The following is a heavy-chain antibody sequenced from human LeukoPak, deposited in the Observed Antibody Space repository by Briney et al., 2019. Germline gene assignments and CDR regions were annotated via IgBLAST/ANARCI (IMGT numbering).Heavy chain of an antibody. D-gene: IGHD6-19*01. CDR1: GYTFTGYY. J-gene: IGHJ4*02. Sequence: ASVKVSCKASGYTFTGYYMHWVRQAPGQGLEWMGWINPNSGGTNYAQKFQGRVTMTRDTSISTAYMELSRLRADDTAVYYCAKYRGSAWYFDYWGQGTLVTVSS. CDR3: AKYRGSAWYFDY. CDR2: INPNSGGT. V-gene: IGHV1-2*02.